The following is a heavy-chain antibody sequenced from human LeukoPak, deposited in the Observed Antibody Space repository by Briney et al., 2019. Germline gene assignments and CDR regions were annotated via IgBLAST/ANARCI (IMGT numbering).Heavy chain of an antibody. V-gene: IGHV1-46*01. CDR1: GYTFTSYY. CDR3: ARQAYNWNYGYYYYYMDV. J-gene: IGHJ6*03. D-gene: IGHD1-7*01. Sequence: ASVKVSCKASGYTFTSYYMHWVRQAPGQGLEWMGIINPSGGSTSYAQKFQGRVTMTRDMSTSTVYMELSSLRSEDTAVYYCARQAYNWNYGYYYYYMDVWGKGTTVTVSS. CDR2: INPSGGST.